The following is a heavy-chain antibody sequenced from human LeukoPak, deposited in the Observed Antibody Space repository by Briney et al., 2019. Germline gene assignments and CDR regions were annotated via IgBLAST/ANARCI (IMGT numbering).Heavy chain of an antibody. CDR3: CTSPSFGSSWYQFNY. J-gene: IGHJ4*02. D-gene: IGHD6-13*01. CDR1: GLTFYTYA. CDR2: ISGRDGRT. V-gene: IGHV3-23*01. Sequence: GGSLRLSCSVSGLTFYTYAMSWVRQAPGKGLEWVSVISGRDGRTYYTDSVKGRFTISRDNSMNTLYLQMNSLRAEDTAVYYCCTSPSFGSSWYQFNYWGQGALVIVSS.